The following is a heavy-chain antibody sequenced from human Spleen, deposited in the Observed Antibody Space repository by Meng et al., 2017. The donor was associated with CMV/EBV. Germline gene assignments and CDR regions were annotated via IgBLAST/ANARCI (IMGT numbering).Heavy chain of an antibody. CDR1: GFTFSSYS. D-gene: IGHD3-16*01. CDR3: AKGWGIGSAPY. J-gene: IGHJ4*02. CDR2: ISSSSSYI. V-gene: IGHV3-21*01. Sequence: GESLKISCAASGFTFSSYSMNWVRQAPGKGLEWVSSISSSSSYIYYADSVTGRFTISRDNSKNTLSLHMNSLRAEDTAFYYCAKGWGIGSAPYWGQGTLVTVSS.